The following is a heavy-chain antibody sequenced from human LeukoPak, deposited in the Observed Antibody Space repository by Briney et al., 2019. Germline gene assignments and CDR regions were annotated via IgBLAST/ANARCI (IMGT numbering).Heavy chain of an antibody. CDR3: ARHAGGISATGTRPFDY. CDR1: GASFSSSTYY. Sequence: SESLSLSCTVSGASFSSSTYYWGWIRQPPGKGLEWLGSIYYSGSTYYNPSLKSLIIMSVDTSKTHLSLKLSSGTAAYTAVYYCARHAGGISATGTRPFDYWGQGTLVTVSS. CDR2: IYYSGST. V-gene: IGHV4-39*01. J-gene: IGHJ4*02. D-gene: IGHD6-13*01.